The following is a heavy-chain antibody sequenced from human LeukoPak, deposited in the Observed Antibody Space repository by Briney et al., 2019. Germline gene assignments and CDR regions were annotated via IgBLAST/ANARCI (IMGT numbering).Heavy chain of an antibody. CDR2: ISYDGSNK. CDR1: GFTFSSYA. J-gene: IGHJ4*02. D-gene: IGHD5-18*01. CDR3: ARDGGYSYRTEATLDY. V-gene: IGHV3-30-3*01. Sequence: PGGSLRLSCAASGFTFSSYAMHWVRQAPGKGLEWVAVISYDGSNKYYADSVKGRFTISRDNSKNTLYLQMNSLRAEDTAVYYCARDGGYSYRTEATLDYWGQGTLVTVSS.